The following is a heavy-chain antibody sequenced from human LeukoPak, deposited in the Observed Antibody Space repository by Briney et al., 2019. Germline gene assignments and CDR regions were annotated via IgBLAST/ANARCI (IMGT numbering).Heavy chain of an antibody. J-gene: IGHJ5*02. Sequence: GESLKISCKGSGYSFTSYWIGWVRQMPGKGLEWMGIIYPGDSDTRYSPSFQGQVTISADKSISTAYLQWSSLKASDTAMYYCARRSGSIAARGRIDPWGQGTLVTVSS. D-gene: IGHD6-6*01. CDR3: ARRSGSIAARGRIDP. CDR1: GYSFTSYW. CDR2: IYPGDSDT. V-gene: IGHV5-51*01.